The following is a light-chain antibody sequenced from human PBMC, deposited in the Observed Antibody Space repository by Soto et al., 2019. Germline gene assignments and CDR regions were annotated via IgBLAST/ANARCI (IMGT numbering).Light chain of an antibody. V-gene: IGKV1-8*01. J-gene: IGKJ4*01. CDR2: AAS. Sequence: AIRMTQSPSSFSASTGDRVTITCRASQGISSYLAWYQQKPGKAPKLLIYAASTLQSGVPSRFSGSVSVTDFTLTISCLQSEDFATYYCQQYYSYPLTFGGGTKVEIK. CDR3: QQYYSYPLT. CDR1: QGISSY.